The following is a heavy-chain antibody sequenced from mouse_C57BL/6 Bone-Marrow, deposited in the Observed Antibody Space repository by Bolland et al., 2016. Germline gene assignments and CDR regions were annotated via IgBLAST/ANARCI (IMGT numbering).Heavy chain of an antibody. CDR2: PNNGGT. CDR3: ARGGTFGMDY. Sequence: PNNGGTSYNQKFKGKATLTVDKSSSTAYMELRSLTSEDSAVYYCARGGTFGMDYWGQGTS. D-gene: IGHD2-14*01. V-gene: IGHV1-26*01. J-gene: IGHJ4*01.